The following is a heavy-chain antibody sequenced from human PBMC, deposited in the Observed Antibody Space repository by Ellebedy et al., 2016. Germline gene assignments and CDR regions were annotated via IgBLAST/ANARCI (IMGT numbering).Heavy chain of an antibody. V-gene: IGHV4-4*07. CDR3: ARDLNYDFWSGYWSYYMDV. CDR2: IYTSGST. CDR1: GGSISSYY. D-gene: IGHD3-3*01. Sequence: SETLSLTXTVSGGSISSYYWSWIRQPAGKGLEWIGRIYTSGSTNYNPSLKSRVTMSVDTSKNQFSLKLSSVTAADTAVYYCARDLNYDFWSGYWSYYMDVWGKGTTVTVSS. J-gene: IGHJ6*03.